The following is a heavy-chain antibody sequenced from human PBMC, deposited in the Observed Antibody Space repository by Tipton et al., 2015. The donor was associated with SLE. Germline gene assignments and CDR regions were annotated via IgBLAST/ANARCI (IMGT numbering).Heavy chain of an antibody. CDR1: GFVFSAYE. V-gene: IGHV3-48*03. Sequence: GSLRLSCAASGFVFSAYEMNWVRLAPGKGLEWLSSISPGGNTYYADSVKGRLSISRDNTENSLYLQMNSLRVEDTALYFCVRKTGIAAASFDSWGPGTPVIVSS. CDR2: ISPGGNT. J-gene: IGHJ4*02. D-gene: IGHD6-13*01. CDR3: VRKTGIAAASFDS.